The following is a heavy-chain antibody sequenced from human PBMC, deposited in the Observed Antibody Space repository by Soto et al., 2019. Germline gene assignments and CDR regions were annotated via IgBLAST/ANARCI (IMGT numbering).Heavy chain of an antibody. CDR2: ISAYSGDT. CDR3: ARATTMIFLPPAY. D-gene: IGHD4-4*01. CDR1: GYSFTNYP. Sequence: ASVKVACKASGYSFTNYPIAWVRRAPGQGREWMGWISAYSGDTNSAQKFQGRVTMTRDTSTTTAYLELRSLRSDATAVYHCARATTMIFLPPAYWGQGTLLTAYS. J-gene: IGHJ4*02. V-gene: IGHV1-18*01.